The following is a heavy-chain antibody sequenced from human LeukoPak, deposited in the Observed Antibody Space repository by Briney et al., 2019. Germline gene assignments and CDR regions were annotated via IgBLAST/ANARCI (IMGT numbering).Heavy chain of an antibody. CDR1: GGSISSYY. D-gene: IGHD3-10*01. CDR3: ARGLRFGGPNWFDP. V-gene: IGHV4-59*12. CDR2: IYYSGST. J-gene: IGHJ5*02. Sequence: SETLSLTCTVSGGSISSYYWSWIRQPPGKGLEWIGYIYYSGSTNYNPSLKSRVTISVDTSKNQFSLKLSSVTAADTAVYYCARGLRFGGPNWFDPWGQGTLVTVSS.